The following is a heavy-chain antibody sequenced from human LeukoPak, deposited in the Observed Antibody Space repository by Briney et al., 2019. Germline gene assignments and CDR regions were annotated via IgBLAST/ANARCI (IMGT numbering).Heavy chain of an antibody. V-gene: IGHV2-5*02. D-gene: IGHD2-21*02. CDR3: AHRPNLDIVVVTAIGAFDI. CDR1: GFSLSTSGVG. J-gene: IGHJ3*02. Sequence: PGPTLVKPTQTLTLTCTFSGFSLSTSGVGVGWIRQPPGKALEWLALIYWDDDKRYSPSLKSRLTITKDTSKNQVVLTMTNMDPVDTATYYCAHRPNLDIVVVTAIGAFDIWGQGTMVTVSS. CDR2: IYWDDDK.